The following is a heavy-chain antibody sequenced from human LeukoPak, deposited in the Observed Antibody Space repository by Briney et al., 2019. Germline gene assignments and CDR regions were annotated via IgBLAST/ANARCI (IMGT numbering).Heavy chain of an antibody. CDR1: GFTFSRYN. J-gene: IGHJ4*02. CDR3: ARDSPTTVVAPDY. V-gene: IGHV3-48*02. CDR2: ISGSGTI. Sequence: GSLRLSCAASGFTFSRYNMNWIRQAPGKGLEWVSYISGSGTIYYADSVKGRFTISRDNAKRSLYLQMNSLRDEDTAVYYCARDSPTTVVAPDYWGQGTLVTVSS. D-gene: IGHD4-23*01.